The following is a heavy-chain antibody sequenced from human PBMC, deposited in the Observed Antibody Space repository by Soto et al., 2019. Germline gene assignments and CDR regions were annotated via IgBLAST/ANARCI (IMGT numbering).Heavy chain of an antibody. CDR1: GGTFNSDT. Sequence: QVQLVQSGAEVKEPGSSVKVSCKASGGTFNSDTINWWRQAPGQGLEWMGRINSILGISNYAQKFQGRIVITADKSTKSGYMELSSLRSEDTAVYYCARGPVRGMGGDSWGQGTLVTVSS. J-gene: IGHJ5*01. V-gene: IGHV1-69*02. CDR3: ARGPVRGMGGDS. D-gene: IGHD3-16*01. CDR2: INSILGIS.